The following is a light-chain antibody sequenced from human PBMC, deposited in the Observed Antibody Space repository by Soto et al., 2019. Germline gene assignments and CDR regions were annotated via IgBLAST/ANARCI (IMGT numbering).Light chain of an antibody. J-gene: IGKJ4*01. Sequence: DNVLTQSPGTLSVSAGERATLSCRASQSLSSSYLAWYQQKPDQAPRLLIYGASSRATGIPERFSGSGSGTDFTLTISRLEPEDFAGYYCQQFATSPLTFGGGTKVEIK. CDR1: QSLSSSY. V-gene: IGKV3-20*01. CDR2: GAS. CDR3: QQFATSPLT.